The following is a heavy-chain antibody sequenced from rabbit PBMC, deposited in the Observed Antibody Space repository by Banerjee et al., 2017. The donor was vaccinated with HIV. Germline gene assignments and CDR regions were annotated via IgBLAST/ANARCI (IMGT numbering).Heavy chain of an antibody. V-gene: IGHV1S40*01. CDR1: GFSFSSSYW. J-gene: IGHJ4*01. D-gene: IGHD6-1*01. CDR3: ASGGAGYGYASNL. Sequence: QSLEESGGDLVKPGASLTLACTASGFSFSSSYWICWVRQAPGKGLEWIACIAAGSSGSTYYASWAKGRFTISKTSSTTVTLQMTSLTAADTAAYFCASGGAGYGYASNLWGPGTLVTVS. CDR2: IAAGSSGST.